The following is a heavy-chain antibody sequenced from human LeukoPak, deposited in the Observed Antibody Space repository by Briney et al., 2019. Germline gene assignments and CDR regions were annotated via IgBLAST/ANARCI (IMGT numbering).Heavy chain of an antibody. CDR1: GFTFSKYA. CDR2: ISGSGGST. Sequence: PGGSLRLSCAASGFTFSKYAMSWVRQAPGKGLEWVSGISGSGGSTYNADSVKGRFTISRDNSKNTLYLQMNTLRAEDTAVYYCASRDGYNNPGDKGKAFDYWGQGTLVTVSS. V-gene: IGHV3-23*01. D-gene: IGHD5-24*01. CDR3: ASRDGYNNPGDKGKAFDY. J-gene: IGHJ4*02.